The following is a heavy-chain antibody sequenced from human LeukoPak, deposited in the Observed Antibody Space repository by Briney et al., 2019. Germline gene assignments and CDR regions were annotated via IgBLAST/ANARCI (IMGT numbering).Heavy chain of an antibody. V-gene: IGHV4-59*01. Sequence: PSETLSLXCSVSGGSISSYYWSWIRQPPGKGLEWIGYIYYTGSTNYIPSLESRVTISIDTSKKQLSLKLRSVTTADTAVYYCARDRRESSKPNDAFDIWGQGTMVTVSS. CDR3: ARDRRESSKPNDAFDI. CDR2: IYYTGST. D-gene: IGHD4-11*01. J-gene: IGHJ3*02. CDR1: GGSISSYY.